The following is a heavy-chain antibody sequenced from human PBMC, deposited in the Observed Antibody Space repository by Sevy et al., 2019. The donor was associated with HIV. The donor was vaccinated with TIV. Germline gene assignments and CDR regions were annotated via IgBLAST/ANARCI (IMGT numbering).Heavy chain of an antibody. CDR3: AKRYCSTITCYDDDFWNPYYFYGLDV. J-gene: IGHJ6*02. Sequence: GSLRLSCAASGFIFSNYPMSWVRHPPGKGLEWVSDISAGGTTTYYAGSVEGRFTISRDNSKNTVSLQMNCLGAEDTAIYYCAKRYCSTITCYDDDFWNPYYFYGLDVWGQGISVTVSS. CDR2: ISAGGTTT. V-gene: IGHV3-23*01. CDR1: GFIFSNYP. D-gene: IGHD2-2*01.